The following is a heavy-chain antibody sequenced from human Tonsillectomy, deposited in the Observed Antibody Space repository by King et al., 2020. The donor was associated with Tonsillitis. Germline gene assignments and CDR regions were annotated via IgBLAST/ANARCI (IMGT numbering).Heavy chain of an antibody. J-gene: IGHJ6*02. V-gene: IGHV2-5*01. CDR1: GFSLSTTGVG. CDR2: VYWNDDK. Sequence: TLKESGPTLVKPTQTLTLTCTFSGFSLSTTGVGVGWIRQPPGKALEWLALVYWNDDKRYSPSLKSRLTITKDISKNQVVLTMTNMDPVDTGTYYCAHIGVRGVTPYYGMDVWGQGTTVTVSS. CDR3: AHIGVRGVTPYYGMDV. D-gene: IGHD3-10*01.